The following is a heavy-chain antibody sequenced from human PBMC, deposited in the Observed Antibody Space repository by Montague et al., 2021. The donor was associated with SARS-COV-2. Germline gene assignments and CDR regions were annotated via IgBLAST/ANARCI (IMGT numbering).Heavy chain of an antibody. CDR2: IYYSGST. CDR1: GGSVSSGSYY. J-gene: IGHJ6*02. CDR3: ARDPWRITIFGVVTRYGMDV. V-gene: IGHV4-61*01. Sequence: SETLSLTCIVSGGSVSSGSYYWSRVRQLPGKGLEWIGYIYYSGSTNYNPSLKSRVTISVDTSKNQFSLKLSSVTAADTAVYYCARDPWRITIFGVVTRYGMDVWGQGTTVTVSS. D-gene: IGHD3-3*01.